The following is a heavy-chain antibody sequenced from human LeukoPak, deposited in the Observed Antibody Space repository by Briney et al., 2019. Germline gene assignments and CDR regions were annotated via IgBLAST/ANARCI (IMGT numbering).Heavy chain of an antibody. CDR1: GFTFSSYS. CDR3: ARVLHKRNYDSTTYYGY. J-gene: IGHJ4*02. D-gene: IGHD3-22*01. V-gene: IGHV3-48*01. Sequence: GGSLRLSCAASGFTFSSYSMNWVRQAPGKGLEWVSYISSSSSTIYYADSVKGRFTISRDNAKNSLYLQMNSLRAEDTAVYYCARVLHKRNYDSTTYYGYWGQGTLVTVSS. CDR2: ISSSSSTI.